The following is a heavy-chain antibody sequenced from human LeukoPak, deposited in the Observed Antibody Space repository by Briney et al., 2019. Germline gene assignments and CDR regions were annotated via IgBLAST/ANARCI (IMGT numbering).Heavy chain of an antibody. CDR3: ARHRGAWAAASPFDP. CDR1: GYSFTSYW. Sequence: GESLKISCKGSGYSFTSYWIGWVRQMPGKGLEWMGIIYPGDSDTRYSPSFQGQVTISADKSISTAYLQWSSLKASDTAMYYCARHRGAWAAASPFDPWGQGTLVTVSS. J-gene: IGHJ5*02. D-gene: IGHD6-13*01. CDR2: IYPGDSDT. V-gene: IGHV5-51*01.